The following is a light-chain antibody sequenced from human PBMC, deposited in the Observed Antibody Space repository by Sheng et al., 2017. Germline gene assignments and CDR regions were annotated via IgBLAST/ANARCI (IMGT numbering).Light chain of an antibody. J-gene: IGKJ1*01. V-gene: IGKV3-15*01. CDR1: QNIRSK. CDR3: QQAGVPPWT. CDR2: DSS. Sequence: EIVMTQSPATLSVSPGETATLSCRASQNIRSKLAWYQQKPGQAPRLLIYDSSTRATDIPARFSGSGSGAEFTLTISRLEPEDFAVYYCQQAGVPPWTFGQGTKVE.